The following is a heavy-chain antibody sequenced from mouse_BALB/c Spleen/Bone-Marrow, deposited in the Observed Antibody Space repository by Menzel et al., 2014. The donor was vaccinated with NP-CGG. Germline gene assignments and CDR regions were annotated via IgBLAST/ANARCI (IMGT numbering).Heavy chain of an antibody. CDR2: INPSNGRT. D-gene: IGHD1-1*01. CDR3: ARGGSSSFDY. V-gene: IGHV1S81*02. J-gene: IGHJ2*01. Sequence: LQLPQSGAELAKPGPSVKLSCKSSGYTFTSYWTHWVKQWPGQGLEWIGEINPSNGRTNYNEKFKSKATLTVDKPSSTAYMQLSSLTTEDSAVYYCARGGSSSFDYWGQGPTLTGSS. CDR1: GYTFTSYW.